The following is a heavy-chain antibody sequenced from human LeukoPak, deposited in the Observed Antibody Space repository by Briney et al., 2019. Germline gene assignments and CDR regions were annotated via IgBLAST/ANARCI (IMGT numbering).Heavy chain of an antibody. CDR3: ARVERSSWYEYYFDY. J-gene: IGHJ4*02. V-gene: IGHV3-21*05. CDR2: ISSSSSYT. Sequence: GGSLRLSCAASGFTFSSYTMNWIRQAPGKGLEWVSYISSSSSYTNYADSVKGRFTISRDNAKNSLYLQMNSLRAEDTAVYYCARVERSSWYEYYFDYWGQGTLVTVSS. D-gene: IGHD6-13*01. CDR1: GFTFSSYT.